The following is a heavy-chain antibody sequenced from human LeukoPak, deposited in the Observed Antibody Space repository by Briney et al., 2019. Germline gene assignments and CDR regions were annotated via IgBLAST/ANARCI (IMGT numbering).Heavy chain of an antibody. CDR1: GGSISSGGYY. CDR2: IYYSGST. Sequence: SQTLSLTCTVSGGSISSGGYYWGWIRQHPGKGLEWIGYIYYSGSTYYNPSLKSRVTISVDTSKNQFSLKLSSVTAADTAVYFCARSGGYSSSWSLWGQGTLVTVSS. V-gene: IGHV4-31*03. D-gene: IGHD6-13*01. CDR3: ARSGGYSSSWSL. J-gene: IGHJ4*02.